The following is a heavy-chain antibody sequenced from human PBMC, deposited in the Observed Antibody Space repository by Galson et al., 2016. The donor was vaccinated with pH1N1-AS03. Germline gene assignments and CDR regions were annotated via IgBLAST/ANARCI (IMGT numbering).Heavy chain of an antibody. CDR3: AREPYHPPYFDY. CDR2: INSDGSRT. V-gene: IGHV3-74*01. J-gene: IGHJ4*02. CDR1: GFIFSSYW. Sequence: SLRLSCAASGFIFSSYWMHWVRQVPGKGLVWVARINSDGSRTRYADSVKGRFTISRDNAKNTLYLQMDSLRAEDTAVYYGAREPYHPPYFDYWGQGTLVTVFS.